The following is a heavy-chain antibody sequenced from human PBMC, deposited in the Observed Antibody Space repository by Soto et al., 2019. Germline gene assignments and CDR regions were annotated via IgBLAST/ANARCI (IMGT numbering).Heavy chain of an antibody. CDR3: ARENWNAQDY. D-gene: IGHD1-1*01. Sequence: GGSLRLSCEVSGLTFSGYTMDWVRQAPGKGLEWVSSISGSSNYIYYADSVEGRFTVSRDNAKNTLFLQMNSLRAEDTAGYYCARENWNAQDYWGQGTLVTVSS. CDR2: ISGSSNYI. CDR1: GLTFSGYT. J-gene: IGHJ4*02. V-gene: IGHV3-21*01.